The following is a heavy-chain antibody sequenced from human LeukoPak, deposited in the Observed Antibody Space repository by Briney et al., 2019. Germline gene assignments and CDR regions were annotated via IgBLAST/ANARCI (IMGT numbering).Heavy chain of an antibody. D-gene: IGHD2-2*01. Sequence: GASVKVSCKASGYTFTGYYMHWVRQAPGQGLEWMGWINPNSGGTNYAQKFQGWVTITRDTSISTAYMELSSLRSEDTAVYYCARRARDCSRTSCFNYYYYTDVWGKGTTVTVSS. CDR1: GYTFTGYY. CDR2: INPNSGGT. J-gene: IGHJ6*03. CDR3: ARRARDCSRTSCFNYYYYTDV. V-gene: IGHV1-2*04.